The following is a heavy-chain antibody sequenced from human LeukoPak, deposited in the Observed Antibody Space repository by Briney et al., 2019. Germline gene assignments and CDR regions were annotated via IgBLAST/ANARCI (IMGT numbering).Heavy chain of an antibody. V-gene: IGHV1-69*04. D-gene: IGHD3-22*01. Sequence: GASVKVSCKASGGAFCSYAISWVRQAPGQGLEWMGRIIPILGIANYAQKFQGRVTITADKSTSTAYMELSSLRSEDTAVYYCARDHDYYDSSGYRWFDPWGQGTLVTVSS. CDR1: GGAFCSYA. CDR3: ARDHDYYDSSGYRWFDP. CDR2: IIPILGIA. J-gene: IGHJ5*02.